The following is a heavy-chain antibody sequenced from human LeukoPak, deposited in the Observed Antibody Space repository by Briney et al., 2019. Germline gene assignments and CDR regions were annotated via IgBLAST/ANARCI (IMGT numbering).Heavy chain of an antibody. CDR3: ANGVRGVINWFDP. CDR2: ISGSGGST. Sequence: QSGGSLRLSCAASGFTFSSYALSWVRQAPGKGLDWVSAISGSGGSTYYADSVKGRFTISRGNSKNTLYLQMNSLRAEDTAVYYCANGVRGVINWFDPWGQGTLVTVSS. D-gene: IGHD3-10*01. CDR1: GFTFSSYA. J-gene: IGHJ5*02. V-gene: IGHV3-23*01.